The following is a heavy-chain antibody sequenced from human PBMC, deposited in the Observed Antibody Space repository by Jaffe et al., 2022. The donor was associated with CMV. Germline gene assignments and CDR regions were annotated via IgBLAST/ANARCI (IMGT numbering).Heavy chain of an antibody. Sequence: EVQLVESGGGLVQPGGSLRLSCAASGFAFSSYWMHWVRQAPGKGLVWVSFINNDGTIASHADSVKGRFTISRDNAKNTLSLQMNSLRAEDAAVYYCARGGIGAIDYWGQGTLVTVSS. CDR1: GFAFSSYW. D-gene: IGHD6-13*01. V-gene: IGHV3-74*01. CDR2: INNDGTIA. CDR3: ARGGIGAIDY. J-gene: IGHJ4*02.